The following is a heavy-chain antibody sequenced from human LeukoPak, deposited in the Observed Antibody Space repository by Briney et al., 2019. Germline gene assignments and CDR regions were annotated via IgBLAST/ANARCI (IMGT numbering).Heavy chain of an antibody. J-gene: IGHJ5*02. Sequence: GGSLRLSCATSGFTFSTYWMTWVRQAPGKGLEWVANIKQDGSEKNYVDSVRGRFTISRDNAKSSLYLQMNSLRAEDTAVSYCASFVPDHWGQGTLVTVSS. CDR2: IKQDGSEK. CDR3: ASFVPDH. D-gene: IGHD3-3*01. V-gene: IGHV3-7*01. CDR1: GFTFSTYW.